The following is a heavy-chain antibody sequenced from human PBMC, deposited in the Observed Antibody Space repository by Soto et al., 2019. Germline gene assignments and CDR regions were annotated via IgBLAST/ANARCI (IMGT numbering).Heavy chain of an antibody. V-gene: IGHV1-69*08. D-gene: IGHD2-15*01. Sequence: QVQLVQSGAEVKKPGSSVKVSCKASGGTFSSYTISWVRQAPGQGLEWMGRIIPILGIANYAQKFQGRVTITADKSTSTAYMELSSLRPEDTAVYYCARDSPLHCSGGSCYSGSYWFDPWGQGTLVTVSS. CDR1: GGTFSSYT. J-gene: IGHJ5*02. CDR3: ARDSPLHCSGGSCYSGSYWFDP. CDR2: IIPILGIA.